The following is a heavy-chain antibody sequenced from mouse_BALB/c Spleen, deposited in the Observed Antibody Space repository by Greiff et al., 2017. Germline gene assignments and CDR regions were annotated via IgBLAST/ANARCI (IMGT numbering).Heavy chain of an antibody. CDR1: GYTFSSYW. V-gene: IGHV1-9*01. CDR2: ILPGSGST. D-gene: IGHD3-1*01. CDR3: ARRGSGYLYAMDY. Sequence: VQLQQSGAELMKPGASVKISCKATGYTFSSYWIEWVKQRPGHGLEWIGEILPGSGSTNYNEKFKGKATFTADTSSNTAYMQLSSLTSEDSAVYYCARRGSGYLYAMDYWGQGTSVTVSS. J-gene: IGHJ4*01.